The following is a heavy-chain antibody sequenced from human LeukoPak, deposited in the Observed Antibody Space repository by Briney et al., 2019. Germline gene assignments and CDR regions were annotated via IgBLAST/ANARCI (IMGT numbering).Heavy chain of an antibody. D-gene: IGHD6-19*01. J-gene: IGHJ4*02. CDR1: GFTFRTYW. CDR3: ARVQGSSGPGIFEY. Sequence: GRSLRLSCAASGFTFRTYWMSWVRQAPGQGREWVANRKQDGSEKFYVDSVEGRLTISRDNAKNSLYLQMNSLRVEDTAVYYCARVQGSSGPGIFEYWGQGTLVTVSS. V-gene: IGHV3-7*01. CDR2: RKQDGSEK.